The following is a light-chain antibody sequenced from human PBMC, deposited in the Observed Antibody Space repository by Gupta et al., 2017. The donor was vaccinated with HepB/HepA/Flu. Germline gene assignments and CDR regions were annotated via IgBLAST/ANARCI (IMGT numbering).Light chain of an antibody. Sequence: EVVLTQSPGTLSLSPGERATLSCRASQSVSSDYFAWYQQKPGQSPRLLIYGASSRATGLPDRFSGSGSGTDVTLTISRLEPEDFAVYYCQQYGSSPMYTFGQGTKLEIK. CDR1: QSVSSDY. J-gene: IGKJ2*01. V-gene: IGKV3-20*01. CDR3: QQYGSSPMYT. CDR2: GAS.